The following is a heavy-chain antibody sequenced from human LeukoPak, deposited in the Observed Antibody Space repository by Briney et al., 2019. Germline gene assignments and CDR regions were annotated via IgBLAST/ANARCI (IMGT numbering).Heavy chain of an antibody. V-gene: IGHV3-23*01. Sequence: PGGSLRLSCAASGFTFSSYAMSWVRQAPGKGLEWVSAISGSGGSTYYADSVKGRFTISRDNSKNTLYLQMNSLRAEDTAVYYCARVSGSYYDLYFDYWGQGTLVTVSS. CDR1: GFTFSSYA. D-gene: IGHD1-26*01. CDR2: ISGSGGST. J-gene: IGHJ4*02. CDR3: ARVSGSYYDLYFDY.